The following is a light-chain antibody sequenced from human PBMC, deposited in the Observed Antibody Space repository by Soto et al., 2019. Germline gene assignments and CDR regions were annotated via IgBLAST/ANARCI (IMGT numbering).Light chain of an antibody. J-gene: IGLJ2*01. CDR1: SSDVGGYNY. CDR2: DVI. V-gene: IGLV2-14*03. Sequence: QSVLTQPASVSGSPGQSITISCTGTSSDVGGYNYVSWYQQHPGKAPKLMIYDVINRPSGVSNRFSGSKSGNSASLTISGLQAEDEADYYCSSYTSSSTYVVFGGGTKL. CDR3: SSYTSSSTYVV.